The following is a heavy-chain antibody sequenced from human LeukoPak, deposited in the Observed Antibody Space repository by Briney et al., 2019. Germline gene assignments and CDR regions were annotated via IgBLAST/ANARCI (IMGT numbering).Heavy chain of an antibody. CDR1: GFTFSSYG. CDR2: ISYDGSNK. J-gene: IGHJ4*02. Sequence: GRSLRLSCAASGFTFSSYGMHWVRQAPGKGLEWVAVISYDGSNKYYADSVKGRFTISRDNSKNTLYLQMNSLRAEDTAVYYCTKDHDSSGNYRYYVDYWGQGTLVTVSS. V-gene: IGHV3-30*18. D-gene: IGHD3-22*01. CDR3: TKDHDSSGNYRYYVDY.